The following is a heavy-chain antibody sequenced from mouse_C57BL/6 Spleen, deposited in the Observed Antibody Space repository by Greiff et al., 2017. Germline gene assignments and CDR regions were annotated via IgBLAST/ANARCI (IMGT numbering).Heavy chain of an antibody. CDR2: IDPSDSYT. Sequence: QVQLQQPGAALVRPGTSVKLSCKASGYTFTSYWMHWVKQRPGQGLEWIGVIDPSDSYTKYNQKFKGKATLTVDTSSSTAYLQLSRLTSEDSAVYYGARAPSTAQATNDYWGQGTTLTVSS. V-gene: IGHV1-59*01. J-gene: IGHJ2*01. CDR1: GYTFTSYW. CDR3: ARAPSTAQATNDY. D-gene: IGHD3-2*02.